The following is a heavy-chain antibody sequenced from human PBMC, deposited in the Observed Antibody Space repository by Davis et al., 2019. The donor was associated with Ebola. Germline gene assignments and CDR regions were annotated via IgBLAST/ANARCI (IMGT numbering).Heavy chain of an antibody. J-gene: IGHJ4*02. CDR2: ISSSSSTI. V-gene: IGHV3-48*04. Sequence: PGGSLRLSCAASGFTFSSYSMNWVRQAPGKGLEWVSYISSSSSTIYYADSVKGRFTISRDNAKNSLYLQMTSLRAEDTALYYCAKDLYYDFWSGYRENKPHANFDYWGQGTLVTVSS. CDR1: GFTFSSYS. D-gene: IGHD3-3*01. CDR3: AKDLYYDFWSGYRENKPHANFDY.